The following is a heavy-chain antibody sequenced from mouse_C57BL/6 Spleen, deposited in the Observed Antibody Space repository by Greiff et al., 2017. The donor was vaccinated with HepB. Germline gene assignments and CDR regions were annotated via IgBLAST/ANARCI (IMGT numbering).Heavy chain of an antibody. CDR1: GYTFTEYT. J-gene: IGHJ4*01. CDR2: FYPGSGSI. Sequence: VKLQESGAELVKPGASVKLSCKASGYTFTEYTIHWVKQRSGQGLEWIGWFYPGSGSIKYNEKFKDKATLTADKSSSTVYMELSRLTSEDSAVYFCARHEGENYDYDEGYAMDYWGQGTSVTVSS. CDR3: ARHEGENYDYDEGYAMDY. V-gene: IGHV1-62-2*01. D-gene: IGHD2-4*01.